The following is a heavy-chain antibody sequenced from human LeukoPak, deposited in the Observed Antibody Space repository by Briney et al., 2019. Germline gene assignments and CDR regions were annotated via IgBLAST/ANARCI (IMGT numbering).Heavy chain of an antibody. CDR2: ISGSSNYI. CDR3: ARTDDYGDYEADY. J-gene: IGHJ4*02. Sequence: PGGSLRLSCAASGFTFSSYSMNWVRQAPGKGLEWVSSISGSSNYIYYADSVKGRFTISRDNAKSSLYLQMNSLRAEDTAVYYCARTDDYGDYEADYWGQGTLVTVSS. D-gene: IGHD4-17*01. CDR1: GFTFSSYS. V-gene: IGHV3-21*01.